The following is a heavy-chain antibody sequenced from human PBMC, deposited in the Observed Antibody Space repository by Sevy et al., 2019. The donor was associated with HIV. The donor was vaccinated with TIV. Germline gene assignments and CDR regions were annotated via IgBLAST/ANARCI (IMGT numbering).Heavy chain of an antibody. CDR3: AQVDLGY. J-gene: IGHJ4*02. V-gene: IGHV4-30-2*01. CDR2: IYHSGST. Sequence: SETLSLTCAVSGGSISSGGYSWSWIRQPPGKGLDWIGYIYHSGSTYYNPSLKSRVTISVDRSKNQFSLKLSSVTAADTAVYYCAQVDLGYWGQGTLVTVSS. D-gene: IGHD3-3*01. CDR1: GGSISSGGYS.